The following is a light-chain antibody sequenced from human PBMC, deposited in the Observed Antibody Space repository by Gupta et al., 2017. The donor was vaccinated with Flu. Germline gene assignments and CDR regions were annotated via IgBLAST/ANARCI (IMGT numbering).Light chain of an antibody. V-gene: IGKV3-11*01. J-gene: IGKJ4*01. CDR2: DAS. Sequence: ATLSLSPGERATLSCRASQSVRSYLAWYQQRPGQAPRLLIYDASNRATGIPARFSGTGSGTDFTLTISSLEPEDFAVYDGQQSSSGPSITFGGGTKVEIK. CDR3: QQSSSGPSIT. CDR1: QSVRSY.